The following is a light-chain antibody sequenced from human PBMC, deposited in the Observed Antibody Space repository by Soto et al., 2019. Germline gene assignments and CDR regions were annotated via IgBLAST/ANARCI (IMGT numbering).Light chain of an antibody. Sequence: EIVLTQSPGTLSLSPGDTATLSCRASQTISSSYLAWYQQKPGQAPGLLIYGASRRATGIPDRFSGSGSETDFTFTISRLEPEDFAVYYCQLYGFSPVMYTSGQGTRLEIK. CDR2: GAS. J-gene: IGKJ2*01. CDR3: QLYGFSPVMYT. CDR1: QTISSSY. V-gene: IGKV3-20*01.